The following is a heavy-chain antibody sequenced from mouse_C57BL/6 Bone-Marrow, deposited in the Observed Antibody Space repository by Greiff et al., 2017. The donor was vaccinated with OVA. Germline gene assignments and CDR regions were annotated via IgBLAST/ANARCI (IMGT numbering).Heavy chain of an antibody. V-gene: IGHV5-9-1*02. J-gene: IGHJ2*01. CDR1: GFTFSSYA. Sequence: EVNVVESGEGLVKPGGSLKLSCAASGFTFSSYAMSWVRPTPEKRLEWVAYISSGGDYIYYADTVKGRFTISRDNARNTLYLQMSSLKSEDTAMYYCTREGDCYYYFDYWGQGTTLTVSS. D-gene: IGHD2-3*01. CDR2: ISSGGDYI. CDR3: TREGDCYYYFDY.